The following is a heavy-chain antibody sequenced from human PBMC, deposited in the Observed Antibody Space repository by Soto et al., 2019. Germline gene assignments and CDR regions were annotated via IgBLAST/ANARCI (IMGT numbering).Heavy chain of an antibody. D-gene: IGHD3-10*01. Sequence: NPSETLSLTCTVTGGSISTYYWSWIRQPPGKGLEWIGHIYYTGNTNYNPSLKSRVTISVDTSTNRFSLRLRSVSAADTAVYYCARAQSFEFHNCFDPWGQGTLVTVSS. CDR1: GGSISTYY. V-gene: IGHV4-59*13. CDR3: ARAQSFEFHNCFDP. J-gene: IGHJ5*02. CDR2: IYYTGNT.